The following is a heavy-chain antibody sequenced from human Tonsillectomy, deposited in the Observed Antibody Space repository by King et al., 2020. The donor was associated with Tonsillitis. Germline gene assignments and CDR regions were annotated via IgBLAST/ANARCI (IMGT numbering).Heavy chain of an antibody. CDR1: GGSINSDAYY. J-gene: IGHJ4*02. CDR3: AREDFGDYPY. Sequence: QLQESGPGLVKPSQTLSLTCTVSGGSINSDAYYWNWIRQPAGKGLEWIGRISSSGRTSPNPSLKSRLTISGDTAQNQFSLELSSVTAAATAVYYCAREDFGDYPYWGQGTLVTVSS. CDR2: ISSSGRT. D-gene: IGHD4-17*01. V-gene: IGHV4-61*02.